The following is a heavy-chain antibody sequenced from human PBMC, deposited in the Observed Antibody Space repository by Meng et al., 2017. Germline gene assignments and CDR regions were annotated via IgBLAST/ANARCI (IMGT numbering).Heavy chain of an antibody. CDR1: RFTFSSYA. Sequence: EEWVEAGGVGVQPGRSLRLSCAASRFTFSSYAMHWVRQAPGKGLEWVAVISYDGSNKYYADSVKGRFTISRDNSKNTLYLQMNSLRAEDTAVYYCARDAFETATGSVGVDYWGQGTLVTVSS. CDR2: ISYDGSNK. CDR3: ARDAFETATGSVGVDY. D-gene: IGHD3-10*01. V-gene: IGHV3-30*01. J-gene: IGHJ4*02.